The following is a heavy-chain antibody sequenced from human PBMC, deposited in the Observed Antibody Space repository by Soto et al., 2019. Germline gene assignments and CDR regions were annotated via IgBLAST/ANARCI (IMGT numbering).Heavy chain of an antibody. D-gene: IGHD3-22*01. V-gene: IGHV1-8*01. CDR1: GYTFTSYD. Sequence: ASVKVSCKASGYTFTSYDINWVRQATGQGLEWMGWMNPNSGNTGYAQKFQGRVTMTEDTSTDTAYMELSSLRSEDTAVYYCATGAYDSSGYRLSNSYYYGMDVWGQGTTVTVSS. CDR3: ATGAYDSSGYRLSNSYYYGMDV. J-gene: IGHJ6*02. CDR2: MNPNSGNT.